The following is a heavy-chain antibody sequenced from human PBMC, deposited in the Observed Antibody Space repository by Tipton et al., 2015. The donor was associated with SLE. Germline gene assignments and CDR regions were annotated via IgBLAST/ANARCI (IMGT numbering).Heavy chain of an antibody. J-gene: IGHJ6*02. D-gene: IGHD3-3*01. CDR2: ISAYNGNT. Sequence: QLVQSGAEVKKPGASVKVSCKASGYTFTSYGISWVRQAPGQGLEWMGWISAYNGNTNYAQKLQGRVTITADESTSTAYMELSSLRSEDTAVYYCAREVSGYDFWSEGSFMDVWGQGTTVTVSS. CDR3: AREVSGYDFWSEGSFMDV. CDR1: GYTFTSYG. V-gene: IGHV1-18*01.